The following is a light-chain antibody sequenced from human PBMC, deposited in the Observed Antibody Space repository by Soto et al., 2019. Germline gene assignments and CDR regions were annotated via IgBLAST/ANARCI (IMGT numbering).Light chain of an antibody. J-gene: IGKJ5*01. CDR1: QSVSRI. CDR3: QQYGSSPSIT. Sequence: DIVMTQSPATLSVSSGERTTLSFRGSQSVSRILAWYQQKPGQAPRLLIYGASSRATGIPDRFSGSGSGTDFTLTISRLEPEDFAVYYCQQYGSSPSITFGPGTRLEIK. V-gene: IGKV3-20*01. CDR2: GAS.